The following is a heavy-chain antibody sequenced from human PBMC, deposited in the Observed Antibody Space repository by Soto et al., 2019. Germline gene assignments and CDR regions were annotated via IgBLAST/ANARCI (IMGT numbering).Heavy chain of an antibody. CDR3: ARTKCSGGSCYSWSLDY. CDR2: RYYSEST. V-gene: IGHV4-31*03. CDR1: GGSITTGGYY. D-gene: IGHD2-15*01. J-gene: IGHJ4*02. Sequence: PSETLSLTCTVSGGSITTGGYYWSWIRQLPGKGLEWIGHRYYSESTYYNPSLKSRVSISLDTSTNQFSLKLSFVTAADTAMYYCARTKCSGGSCYSWSLDYWGQGTPVTVSS.